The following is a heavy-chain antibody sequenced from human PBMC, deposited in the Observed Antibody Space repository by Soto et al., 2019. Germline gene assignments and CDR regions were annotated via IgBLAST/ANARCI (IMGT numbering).Heavy chain of an antibody. Sequence: QVQLVQSGADVKTPGASVRVSCKASGYNFTGYYVHWVREAPGQGLAWMGWINPETGGTSYAQKFQGRVTLSRDTSINTAYLELSRLRFDDAAVYFCARERYQVISDGMDVWGQGTTVPVSS. CDR1: GYNFTGYY. D-gene: IGHD2-2*01. CDR2: INPETGGT. V-gene: IGHV1-2*02. CDR3: ARERYQVISDGMDV. J-gene: IGHJ6*02.